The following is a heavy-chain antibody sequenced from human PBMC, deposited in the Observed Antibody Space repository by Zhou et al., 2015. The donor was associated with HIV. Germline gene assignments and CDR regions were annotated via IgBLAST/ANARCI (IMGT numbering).Heavy chain of an antibody. CDR2: IIPVFASA. CDR3: ASGTQDGRWLQLNNWFDP. J-gene: IGHJ5*02. D-gene: IGHD5-24*01. Sequence: QVQLVQSGAEVKKPGSSVKVSCKASGGTFSSYAISWVRQAPGEGLEWMGGIIPVFASANYAQKFQGRVTITADESTSTAYMELSSLRSEDTAVYYCASGTQDGRWLQLNNWFDPWGQGTLVTVSS. CDR1: GGTFSSYA. V-gene: IGHV1-69*01.